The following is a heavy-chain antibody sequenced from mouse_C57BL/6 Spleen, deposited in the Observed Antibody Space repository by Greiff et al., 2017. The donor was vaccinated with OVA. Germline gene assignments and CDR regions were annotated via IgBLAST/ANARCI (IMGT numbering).Heavy chain of an antibody. D-gene: IGHD1-1*01. CDR1: GFTFSDYY. CDR2: INYDGSST. CDR3: AREITTMAMDY. V-gene: IGHV5-16*01. J-gene: IGHJ4*01. Sequence: EVMLVESEGGLVQPGSSMKLSCTASGFTFSDYYVAWVRQVPEKGLEWVANINYDGSSTYYLDSLKSRFIISRDNAKNILYLQMSSLKSEDTATYYCAREITTMAMDYWGQGTSVTVSS.